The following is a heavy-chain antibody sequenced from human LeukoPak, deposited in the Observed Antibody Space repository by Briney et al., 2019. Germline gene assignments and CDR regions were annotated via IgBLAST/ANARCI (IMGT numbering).Heavy chain of an antibody. CDR2: MNPNSGNT. D-gene: IGHD3-22*01. V-gene: IGHV1-8*01. Sequence: ASVKVSCKASGYTFTSYDINWVRQATGQGLEWMGWMNPNSGNTGYAQKFQGRVTMTRNTSISTAYMELSSLRSEDTAVYYCARDDYYYDSSGYFSAFDIWGQGTMVTVSS. CDR3: ARDDYYYDSSGYFSAFDI. CDR1: GYTFTSYD. J-gene: IGHJ3*02.